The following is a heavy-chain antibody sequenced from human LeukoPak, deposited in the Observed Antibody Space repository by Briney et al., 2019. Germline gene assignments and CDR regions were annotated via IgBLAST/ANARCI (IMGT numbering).Heavy chain of an antibody. CDR3: ARGGRSSTSWGRETDY. CDR1: GYSFTSYW. Sequence: GESLKFSCKGSGYSFTSYWIGWVRQMPGKGLEWMGIIYPGDSDTRYSPSFQGQVTISADKSISTAYLQWSSLKASDTAMYYCARGGRSSTSWGRETDYWGQGTLVTVSS. J-gene: IGHJ4*02. CDR2: IYPGDSDT. D-gene: IGHD2-2*01. V-gene: IGHV5-51*01.